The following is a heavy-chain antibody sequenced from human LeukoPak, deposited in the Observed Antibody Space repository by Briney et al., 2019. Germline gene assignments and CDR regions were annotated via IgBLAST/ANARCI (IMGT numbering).Heavy chain of an antibody. V-gene: IGHV3-7*01. Sequence: GGSLRLSCAASGFTFSSYWMSWVRQAPGKGLEWVANIKQDGSEKYYVDSVKGRFTISRDNAKNSLYLQMNSLRAEDTAVYYCARDRSGWSPYYYYMDVWGKGTTVTVSS. D-gene: IGHD6-19*01. J-gene: IGHJ6*03. CDR2: IKQDGSEK. CDR3: ARDRSGWSPYYYYMDV. CDR1: GFTFSSYW.